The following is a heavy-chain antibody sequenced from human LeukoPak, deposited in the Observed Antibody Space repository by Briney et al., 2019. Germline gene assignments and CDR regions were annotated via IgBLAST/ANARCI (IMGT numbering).Heavy chain of an antibody. CDR1: GGSISSSYY. CDR3: ARVPVLKGAFDI. V-gene: IGHV4-39*07. Sequence: SETLSLTCTVSGGSISSSYYWGWIRQPPGKGLQWIGSIYHSGSTYYNPSLKSRVTISVDTSKNQFSLKPSSVTAADTAVYYCARVPVLKGAFDIWGQGTMVTVSS. CDR2: IYHSGST. D-gene: IGHD4/OR15-4a*01. J-gene: IGHJ3*02.